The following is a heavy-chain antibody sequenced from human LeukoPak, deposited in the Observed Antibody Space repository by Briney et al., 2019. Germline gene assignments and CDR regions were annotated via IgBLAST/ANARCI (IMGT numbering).Heavy chain of an antibody. V-gene: IGHV4-59*01. CDR2: IHSTGRT. CDR3: ARDFLGDSGATAY. J-gene: IGHJ4*02. D-gene: IGHD6-19*01. Sequence: KSSETLSLTCTVSGASISSYYWSWIRQPPGKGLEWIGLIHSTGRTNYNPFLSSRVTISLDTSINQFSLKVTSVTAADTATYYCARDFLGDSGATAYWGQGTLVTVSS. CDR1: GASISSYY.